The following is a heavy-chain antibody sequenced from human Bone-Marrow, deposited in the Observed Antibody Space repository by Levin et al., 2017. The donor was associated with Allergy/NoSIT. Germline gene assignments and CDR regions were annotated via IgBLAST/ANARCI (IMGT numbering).Heavy chain of an antibody. Sequence: SETLSLTCAVYGGSFSGYYWSWIRQPPGKGLEWIGEINHSGSTNYNPSLKSRVTISVDTSKNQFSLKLSSVTAADTAVYYCARARRPYYYGSGSYYNGGYFDYWGQGTLVTVSS. CDR3: ARARRPYYYGSGSYYNGGYFDY. CDR1: GGSFSGYY. V-gene: IGHV4-34*01. D-gene: IGHD3-10*01. CDR2: INHSGST. J-gene: IGHJ4*02.